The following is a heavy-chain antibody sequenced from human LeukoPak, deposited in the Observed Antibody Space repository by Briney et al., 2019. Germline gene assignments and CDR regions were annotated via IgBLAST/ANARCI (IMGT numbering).Heavy chain of an antibody. CDR1: GYTFTSYD. V-gene: IGHV1-8*01. D-gene: IGHD2-2*01. CDR3: AIISVPAYINWFDP. J-gene: IGHJ5*02. CDR2: MNPNSGNT. Sequence: GASVKVSCKTSGYTFTSYDINWVRQATGQGLEWMGWMNPNSGNTGYAQKFQGRVTMTRNTSISTAYMELSSLRSEDTAVYYCAIISVPAYINWFDPWGQGTLVTVSS.